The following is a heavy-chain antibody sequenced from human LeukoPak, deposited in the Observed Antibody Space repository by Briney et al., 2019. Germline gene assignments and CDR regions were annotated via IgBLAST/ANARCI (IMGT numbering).Heavy chain of an antibody. CDR3: VRARTVRDPYYYYGMDV. CDR2: TYYRSKWYN. CDR1: GDSVSSNSAA. J-gene: IGHJ6*02. D-gene: IGHD1-1*01. V-gene: IGHV6-1*01. Sequence: SQTLSLTCAISGDSVSSNSAAWNWIRQSPSRGLEWLGRTYYRSKWYNDYAVSVISRITINPDTSKNQFSLQLNSVTPEDTAVYYCVRARTVRDPYYYYGMDVWGQGTTVTVSS.